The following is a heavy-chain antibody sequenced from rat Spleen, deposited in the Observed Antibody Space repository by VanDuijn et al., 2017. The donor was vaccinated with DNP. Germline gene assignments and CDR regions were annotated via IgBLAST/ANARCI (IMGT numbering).Heavy chain of an antibody. CDR2: LTNSGGST. J-gene: IGHJ2*01. Sequence: EVQLVESGGGLVQPGRSLKLSCAASGFTFSNYGMAWVRQAPTKGLEGVASLTNSGGSTSYRDYVKGRLTISRDNAKSTLYLQMDSLRSEDTATYYCTTGYYDGYYDYWGQGVMVTVSS. CDR3: TTGYYDGYYDY. CDR1: GFTFSNYG. D-gene: IGHD1-12*03. V-gene: IGHV5-27*01.